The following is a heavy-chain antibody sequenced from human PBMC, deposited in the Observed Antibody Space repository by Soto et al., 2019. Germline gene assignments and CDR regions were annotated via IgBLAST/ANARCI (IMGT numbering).Heavy chain of an antibody. CDR3: ARGGRTVTRLRALYGMDV. J-gene: IGHJ6*02. V-gene: IGHV4-34*01. D-gene: IGHD4-17*01. CDR1: GGSFSGYY. Sequence: QVQLQQWGAGLLKPSETLSLTCAVYGGSFSGYYWSWIRQPPGKGLEWNGEINHSGSTNYNPSLKCRVTISVDQSKKQFSLKLSSVTAADTAVYYCARGGRTVTRLRALYGMDVWGQGTTVTVSS. CDR2: INHSGST.